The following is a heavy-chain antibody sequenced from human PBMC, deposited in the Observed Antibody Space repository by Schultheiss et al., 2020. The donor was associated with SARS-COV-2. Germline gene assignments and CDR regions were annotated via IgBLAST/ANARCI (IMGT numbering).Heavy chain of an antibody. Sequence: GESLKISCAASGFTFSNAWMNWVRQAPGKGLEWVSYISSSSSYIYYADSVKGRFTISRDNAKNSLYLQMNSLRAEDTALYYCAKGMRGTDFWSGYYGPLDYWGQGTLVTVSS. V-gene: IGHV3-21*05. CDR3: AKGMRGTDFWSGYYGPLDY. CDR2: ISSSSSYI. D-gene: IGHD3-3*01. J-gene: IGHJ4*02. CDR1: GFTFSNAW.